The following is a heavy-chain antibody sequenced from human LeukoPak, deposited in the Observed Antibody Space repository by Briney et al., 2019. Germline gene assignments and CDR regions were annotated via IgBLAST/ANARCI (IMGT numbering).Heavy chain of an antibody. V-gene: IGHV4-59*08. CDR1: GGSISSYY. J-gene: IGHJ5*02. D-gene: IGHD3-10*01. CDR3: ARHQPHYFGSGSYEWFDP. Sequence: SETLSLTCSVSGGSISSYYWSWFRQPPGKGLEWIGYIHYGGSTNYNPSLESRVTTSVDTSENHFSLKLSSVTAADTAVYYCARHQPHYFGSGSYEWFDPWGQGTLVTVSS. CDR2: IHYGGST.